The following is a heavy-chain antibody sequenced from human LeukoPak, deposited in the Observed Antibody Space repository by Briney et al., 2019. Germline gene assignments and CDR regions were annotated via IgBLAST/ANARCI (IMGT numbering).Heavy chain of an antibody. CDR3: ARDRGFTMGPSNPFDY. D-gene: IGHD3-10*01. V-gene: IGHV3-33*01. CDR2: IWYDGSNK. CDR1: GFTFSSYG. J-gene: IGHJ4*02. Sequence: GGSLRLSCAASGFTFSSYGMHWVRQAPGKGLEGVAVIWYDGSNKYYADPVKGRFTISRDNSKNTLYLQMNSLRAEDTAVYYCARDRGFTMGPSNPFDYWGQGTLVTVSS.